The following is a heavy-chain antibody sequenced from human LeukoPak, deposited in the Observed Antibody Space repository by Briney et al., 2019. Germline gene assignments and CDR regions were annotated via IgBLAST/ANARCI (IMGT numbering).Heavy chain of an antibody. J-gene: IGHJ4*02. D-gene: IGHD6-19*01. CDR2: ISPYNGNT. Sequence: GASVKVSCTASGYTFSSYAISWVRQAPGQGLEWMGWISPYNGNTNYAQEFQGRVTMTRDTSISTAYMELRSLRSDDTAVYYCARGGNSGFPVDSFDSWGQGTLVTASS. CDR1: GYTFSSYA. CDR3: ARGGNSGFPVDSFDS. V-gene: IGHV1-18*01.